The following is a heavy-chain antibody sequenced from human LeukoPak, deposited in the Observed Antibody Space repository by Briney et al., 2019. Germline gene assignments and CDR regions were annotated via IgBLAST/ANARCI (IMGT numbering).Heavy chain of an antibody. CDR2: ISYDGSNE. Sequence: GGSLRLSCVASGFTFNNYGMHWVRQAPGKGLEWVAVISYDGSNEYYGDPVKGRFTISRENSENTLYLQMNSLGAEDTAVYYCAKDMDCSSINCHSTNYFDYWGQGTLVTVSS. J-gene: IGHJ4*02. V-gene: IGHV3-30*18. D-gene: IGHD2-2*01. CDR3: AKDMDCSSINCHSTNYFDY. CDR1: GFTFNNYG.